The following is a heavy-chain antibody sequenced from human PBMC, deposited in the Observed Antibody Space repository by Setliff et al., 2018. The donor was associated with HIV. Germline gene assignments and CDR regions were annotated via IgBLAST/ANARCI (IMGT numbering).Heavy chain of an antibody. CDR2: ILPFLGMG. J-gene: IGHJ5*02. CDR1: GGTFSTYV. V-gene: IGHV1-69*10. D-gene: IGHD2-15*01. Sequence: SVKVSCKTSGGTFSTYVISWVRQAPGQGLEWVGGILPFLGMGDFAQKFQGRVTLTADESTSTAYMELSSLRSEDTAVYYCALPYCGGGNCWSSASLPPAGWFDPWGQGTLVTVSS. CDR3: ALPYCGGGNCWSSASLPPAGWFDP.